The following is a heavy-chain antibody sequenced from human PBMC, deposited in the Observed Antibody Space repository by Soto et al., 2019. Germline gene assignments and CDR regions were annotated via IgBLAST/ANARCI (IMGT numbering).Heavy chain of an antibody. J-gene: IGHJ6*02. V-gene: IGHV3-30*18. CDR2: ISYDGINK. CDR3: AKGRSIWFGDLYDYYYGMDV. Sequence: QVQLVESGGGVVQPGRSLRLSCAASGFIFSSYGMHWVRQAPGKGLEWVAVISYDGINKYYADSVKGRFTISRDDSKNTLYVQMNSLRAEDTAVYYCAKGRSIWFGDLYDYYYGMDVWGQGTTVTVSS. D-gene: IGHD3-10*01. CDR1: GFIFSSYG.